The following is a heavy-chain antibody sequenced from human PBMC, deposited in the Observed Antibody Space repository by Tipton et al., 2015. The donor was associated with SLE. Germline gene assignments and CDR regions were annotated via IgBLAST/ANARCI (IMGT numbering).Heavy chain of an antibody. J-gene: IGHJ4*02. CDR3: AMRSTSSQEDY. V-gene: IGHV1-69*09. Sequence: QVQLVQSGAEVKKPGSSVRVSCKASGDTVSSYTVSWVRQAPGQGLEWMGRVVPVLDVADYAQNFQGRVTISADKSTNTAYMDLASLTSEDTAIYYCAMRSTSSQEDYWGQGTLVTVSS. CDR2: VVPVLDVA. D-gene: IGHD2-2*01. CDR1: GDTVSSYT.